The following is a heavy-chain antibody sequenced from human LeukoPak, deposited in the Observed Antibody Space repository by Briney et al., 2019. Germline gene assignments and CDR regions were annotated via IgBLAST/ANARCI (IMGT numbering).Heavy chain of an antibody. J-gene: IGHJ4*02. V-gene: IGHV4-34*01. CDR1: GFTFSSYA. D-gene: IGHD6-13*01. Sequence: PGGSLRLSCAASGFTFSSYAMSWIRQPPGKGVEWIGEINHSGSTNYNPSLKSRVTISVDTSKNQVSLKLSSVTAAETAVYYCARGMIAAAWGQGALVTVSS. CDR2: INHSGST. CDR3: ARGMIAAA.